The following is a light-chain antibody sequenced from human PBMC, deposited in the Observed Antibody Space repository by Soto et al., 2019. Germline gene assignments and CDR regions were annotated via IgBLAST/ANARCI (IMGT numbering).Light chain of an antibody. V-gene: IGKV2-28*01. Sequence: DIVMTQSPLSLPVTPGEPASISCRSSQSLLHSNGYNYLDWYLQKPGQSPQLLIYLGSNRASGVPDRVRGSGAGTDCTLKISRVEAEDVGVYYCMQALQTPWTFGQGTKVEIK. J-gene: IGKJ1*01. CDR1: QSLLHSNGYNY. CDR3: MQALQTPWT. CDR2: LGS.